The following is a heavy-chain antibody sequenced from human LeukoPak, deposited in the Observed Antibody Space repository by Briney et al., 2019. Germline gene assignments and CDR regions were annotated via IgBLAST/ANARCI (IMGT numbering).Heavy chain of an antibody. J-gene: IGHJ4*02. Sequence: SVKVSCKASGGTFISYAISWVRQAPGQGLEWMGGIIPIFGTANYAQKFQGRVTITADESTSTAYVELSSLRSEDTAVYYCARDASASSWYPYFDYWGQGTLVTVSS. CDR2: IIPIFGTA. CDR1: GGTFISYA. D-gene: IGHD6-13*01. CDR3: ARDASASSWYPYFDY. V-gene: IGHV1-69*13.